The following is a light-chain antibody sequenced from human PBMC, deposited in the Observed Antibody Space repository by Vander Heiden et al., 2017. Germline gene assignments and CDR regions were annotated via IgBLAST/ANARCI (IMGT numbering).Light chain of an antibody. CDR2: EVS. CDR3: LQLNSYPWT. J-gene: IGKJ1*01. Sequence: GDRVTITCRASQDVSSYFAWYQQKPGKVPKLLIYEVSTLQTGVPSRFSGAGSETEFTLTISSLQPEDFATYYCLQLNSYPWTFGQGTKGKSN. CDR1: QDVSSY. V-gene: IGKV1-9*01.